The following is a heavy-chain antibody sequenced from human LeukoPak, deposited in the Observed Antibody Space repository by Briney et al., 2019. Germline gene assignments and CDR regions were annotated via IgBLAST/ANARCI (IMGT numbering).Heavy chain of an antibody. CDR1: GGSISTYY. Sequence: SETLSLTCTLSGGSISTYYWSSIRQPPGKGLEWIGYIYHSGSTNYNPSPKSRVTISVDTSKNQFSLKLSSVTAADTAVYYCARGGGYASPIGYWGQGALVTVSS. CDR2: IYHSGST. J-gene: IGHJ4*02. D-gene: IGHD5-12*01. CDR3: ARGGGYASPIGY. V-gene: IGHV4-59*01.